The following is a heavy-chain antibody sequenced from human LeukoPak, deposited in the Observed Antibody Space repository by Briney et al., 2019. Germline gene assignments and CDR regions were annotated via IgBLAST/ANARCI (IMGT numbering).Heavy chain of an antibody. Sequence: KSSETLSLTCTVSDGSISSGGYYWSWIRQFPGNGLEWIGYIYYTGSAYYNPSLESRVTISVDTSRNQFSLKLSSVTAADTAVYFCARAYDNSNNYYFDAFDIWGLGTMVTVSS. V-gene: IGHV4-31*03. D-gene: IGHD3-22*01. CDR3: ARAYDNSNNYYFDAFDI. CDR1: DGSISSGGYY. J-gene: IGHJ3*02. CDR2: IYYTGSA.